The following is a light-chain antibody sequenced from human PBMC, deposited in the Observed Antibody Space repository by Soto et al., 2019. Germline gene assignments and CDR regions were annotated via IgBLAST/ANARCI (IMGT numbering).Light chain of an antibody. Sequence: QSALTQPASVSGSPGQSITISCTGTSSDVGGYNYVSWYQQHPGKAPKLMIYEVSNRPSGVSNRFSGSKSGNTASLTISGLQAEDEADYYCSSLGRVFGGGTKLTVL. CDR3: SSLGRV. CDR2: EVS. V-gene: IGLV2-14*01. CDR1: SSDVGGYNY. J-gene: IGLJ2*01.